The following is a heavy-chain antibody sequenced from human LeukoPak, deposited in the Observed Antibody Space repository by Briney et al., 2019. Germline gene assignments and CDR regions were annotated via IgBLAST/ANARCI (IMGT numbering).Heavy chain of an antibody. D-gene: IGHD6-19*01. CDR3: ARARWDSSGWYNEVGGYYYYGMDV. CDR2: ISSSSSYI. Sequence: PGGSLRLSCAASGFTFSSYSMNWVRQAPGKGLEWVSSISSSSSYIYYADPVKGRFTISRDNAKNSLYLQMNSLRAEDTAVYYCARARWDSSGWYNEVGGYYYYGMDVWGQGTTVTVSS. CDR1: GFTFSSYS. J-gene: IGHJ6*02. V-gene: IGHV3-21*01.